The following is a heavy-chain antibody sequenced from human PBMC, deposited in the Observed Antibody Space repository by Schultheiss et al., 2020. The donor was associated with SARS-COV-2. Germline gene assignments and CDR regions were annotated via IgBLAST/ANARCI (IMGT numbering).Heavy chain of an antibody. J-gene: IGHJ4*02. V-gene: IGHV3-11*06. CDR2: ISSSSSYI. CDR3: AKDQEEGRRRATAFDY. CDR1: GFTFSDYY. Sequence: GGSLRLSCAASGFTFSDYYMSWIRQAPGKGLEWVSSISSSSSYIYYADSVKGRFTISRDNAKNSLYLQMNSLRAEDTAVYYCAKDQEEGRRRATAFDYWGQGTLVTVSS. D-gene: IGHD1-26*01.